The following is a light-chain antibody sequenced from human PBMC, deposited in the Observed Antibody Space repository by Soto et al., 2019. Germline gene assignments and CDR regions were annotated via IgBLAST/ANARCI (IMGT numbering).Light chain of an antibody. CDR3: QQYENYWT. J-gene: IGKJ1*01. V-gene: IGKV1-5*01. CDR1: QSISSW. CDR2: DAS. Sequence: EIVMTQSPATLSATAGDRVTITCRASQSISSWLAWYQHKPGKAPKLLIYDASNLDSGVPSRFSGSGSGTEFSLTISNLQPDDCATYYCQQYENYWTFGQGTRVEIK.